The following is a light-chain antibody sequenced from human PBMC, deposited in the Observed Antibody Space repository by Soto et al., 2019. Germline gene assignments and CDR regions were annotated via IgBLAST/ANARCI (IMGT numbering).Light chain of an antibody. V-gene: IGKV1-39*01. Sequence: DIPMTQSPSSLSASVGDRVTITCRPSQTFTTFLNWYQQKPGKAPKLLIYAASSLQRGVPSRFSGSGSGTEFTLTITNLQPDDFATYYCLQSYSPPFTFGPGTKVDIK. CDR3: LQSYSPPFT. J-gene: IGKJ3*01. CDR2: AAS. CDR1: QTFTTF.